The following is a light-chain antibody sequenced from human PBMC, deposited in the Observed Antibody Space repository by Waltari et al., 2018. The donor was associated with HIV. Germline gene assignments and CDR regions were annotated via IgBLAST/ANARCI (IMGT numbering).Light chain of an antibody. CDR2: GHS. J-gene: IGLJ2*01. CDR1: RSNIGAGYE. CDR3: QSYDSSLSVV. V-gene: IGLV1-40*03. Sequence: QFVLTPPPSVSGAPGQRVTISCTGRRSNIGAGYELHWYHHFPGSAPKLLIYGHSNRASGVPGRFAGSRSGASASLAITGLRAEDEADYYCQSYDSSLSVVFGGGTTLTVL.